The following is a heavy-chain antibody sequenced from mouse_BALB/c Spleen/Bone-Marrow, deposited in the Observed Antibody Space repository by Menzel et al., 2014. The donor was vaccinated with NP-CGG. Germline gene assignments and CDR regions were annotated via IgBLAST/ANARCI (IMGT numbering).Heavy chain of an antibody. Sequence: QVQLQQSGAELVRPGSSVKISCKASGYAFSVYWMNWVKQRPGQGLEWIGQIYPGDGDTNYNGKFKGRATLTADKSSNTAYMQLSSLTSEDSAVYFCARGGISFDDWGQGTTLTVSS. V-gene: IGHV1-80*01. J-gene: IGHJ2*01. CDR1: GYAFSVYW. CDR2: IYPGDGDT. CDR3: ARGGISFDD.